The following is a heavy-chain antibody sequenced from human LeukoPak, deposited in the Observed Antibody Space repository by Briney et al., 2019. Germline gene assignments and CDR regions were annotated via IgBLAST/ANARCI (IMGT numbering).Heavy chain of an antibody. J-gene: IGHJ5*02. CDR2: ITDSGGST. V-gene: IGHV3-23*01. Sequence: GGSLRLSCAASGFTFSSYAMSWVRQAPGRGLEWVSAITDSGGSTYYADSVKGRFTISRDNSKNTLYLQMNSLRAEDTAVYYCAKDRSRITMVRGVIGTGDWFDPWGQGTLVTVSS. CDR1: GFTFSSYA. CDR3: AKDRSRITMVRGVIGTGDWFDP. D-gene: IGHD3-10*01.